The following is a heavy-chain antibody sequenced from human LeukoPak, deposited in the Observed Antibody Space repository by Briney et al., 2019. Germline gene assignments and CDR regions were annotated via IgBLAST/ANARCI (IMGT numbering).Heavy chain of an antibody. J-gene: IGHJ6*02. V-gene: IGHV3-30-3*01. CDR1: GGTFSSYA. CDR2: ISYDGSNK. Sequence: SCKASGGTFSSYAMHWVRQAPGKGLEWVAVISYDGSNKYYADSVKGRFTISRDNSKNTLYLQMNSLRAEDTAVYYCARGGPIPYGSGFYGMDVWGQGTTVTVSS. D-gene: IGHD3-10*01. CDR3: ARGGPIPYGSGFYGMDV.